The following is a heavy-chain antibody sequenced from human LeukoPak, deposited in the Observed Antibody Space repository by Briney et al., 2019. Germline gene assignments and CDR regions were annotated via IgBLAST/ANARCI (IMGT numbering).Heavy chain of an antibody. V-gene: IGHV3-9*01. J-gene: IGHJ4*02. Sequence: GGSLRLSCAASGFTFDDYATHWVRQAPGKGLEWVSGISWNSGSIGYADSVKGRFTISRDNAKNSLYLQMNSLRAEDTALYYCAKAKYYDILTGYFDYWGQGTLVTVSS. CDR2: ISWNSGSI. CDR1: GFTFDDYA. D-gene: IGHD3-9*01. CDR3: AKAKYYDILTGYFDY.